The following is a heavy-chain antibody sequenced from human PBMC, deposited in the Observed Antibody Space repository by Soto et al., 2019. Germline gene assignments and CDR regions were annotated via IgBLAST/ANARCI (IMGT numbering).Heavy chain of an antibody. J-gene: IGHJ4*02. Sequence: EVQLLESGGGLVQPGGSLRLSCVASRFSFSSYEMSWVRQAAGKGLEWVSRASLTGDRTNYAGSVKGRFTVSRDNFKNTLYLEMDSLRPEDTAIYYCARGGGYCTPTSCAIDSWGRGTPVTVSS. CDR3: ARGGGYCTPTSCAIDS. D-gene: IGHD2-8*01. CDR2: ASLTGDRT. CDR1: RFSFSSYE. V-gene: IGHV3-23*01.